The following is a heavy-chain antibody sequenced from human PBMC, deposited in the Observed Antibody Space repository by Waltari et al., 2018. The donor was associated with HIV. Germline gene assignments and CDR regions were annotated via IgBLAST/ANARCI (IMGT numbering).Heavy chain of an antibody. V-gene: IGHV4-38-2*02. D-gene: IGHD1-7*01. Sequence: QVQLQESGPGLVKPSETLSLTCAVSGYSISSGYYWGWIRQPPGNGLEWIGTIYHSGSTYYHPSLKIRVTISVDTSKNQFALKLSSVTAADTAVYYCARDIGSRKETTYFDYWGQGTLVTVSS. J-gene: IGHJ4*02. CDR1: GYSISSGYY. CDR3: ARDIGSRKETTYFDY. CDR2: IYHSGST.